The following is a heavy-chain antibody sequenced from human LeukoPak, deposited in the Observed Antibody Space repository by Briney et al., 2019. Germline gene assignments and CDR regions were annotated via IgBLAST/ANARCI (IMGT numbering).Heavy chain of an antibody. CDR3: ARHAGFGSGYYHDAFDI. CDR2: IYYSGST. Sequence: SETLSLTCTVSGDPINDYYWSWIRQPPGNRLEWIGWIYYSGSTMYSPSLESRVTISLDTSRTQFSLDLNSVTAADTAVYYCARHAGFGSGYYHDAFDIWGQGSMVIVSS. J-gene: IGHJ3*02. V-gene: IGHV4-59*08. D-gene: IGHD3-22*01. CDR1: GDPINDYY.